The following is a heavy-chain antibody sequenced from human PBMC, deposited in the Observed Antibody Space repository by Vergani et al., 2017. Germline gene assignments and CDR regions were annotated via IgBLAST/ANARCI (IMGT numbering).Heavy chain of an antibody. CDR2: IWYDGSNK. V-gene: IGHV3-33*01. J-gene: IGHJ4*02. CDR1: GFTFSSYG. CDR3: ARDGGWGDYATYYFDY. Sequence: QVQLVESGGGVVQPGRSLRLSCAASGFTFSSYGMHWVRQAPGKGLEWVAVIWYDGSNKYYADSVKGRFTISRDKSKNTLYLQMNSLRAEDTAVYYCARDGGWGDYATYYFDYWGQGTLVTVSS. D-gene: IGHD4-17*01.